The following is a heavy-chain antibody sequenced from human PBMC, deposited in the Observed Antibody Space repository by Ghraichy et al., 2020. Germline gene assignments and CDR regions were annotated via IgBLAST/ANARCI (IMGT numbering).Heavy chain of an antibody. CDR3: ARDLVMEPNYYDSSGYYYRYWYFDL. J-gene: IGHJ2*01. CDR1: GGSVSSGSYY. D-gene: IGHD3-22*01. Sequence: SETLPLTCTVSGGSVSSGSYYWSWIRQPPGKGLEWIGYIYYSGSTNYNPSLKSRVTISVDTSKNQFSLKLSSVTAADTAVYYCARDLVMEPNYYDSSGYYYRYWYFDLWGRGTLVTVSS. CDR2: IYYSGST. V-gene: IGHV4-61*01.